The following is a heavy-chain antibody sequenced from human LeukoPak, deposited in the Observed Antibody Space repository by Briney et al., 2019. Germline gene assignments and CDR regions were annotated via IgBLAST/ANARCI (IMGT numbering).Heavy chain of an antibody. CDR2: VPYSGNT. V-gene: IGHV4-59*01. CDR1: GGSISGYY. J-gene: IGHJ5*02. Sequence: KPSETLSLTCTFPGGSISGYYWSWVRQPPRKGMEWVGYVPYSGNTNYNPSLKSRVTMSVGTSNNQFSLKLSSVTAADMAVYYCARVGFDKGSIYSGTRPDPWGQGTLDTVSS. D-gene: IGHD1-7*01. CDR3: ARVGFDKGSIYSGTRPDP.